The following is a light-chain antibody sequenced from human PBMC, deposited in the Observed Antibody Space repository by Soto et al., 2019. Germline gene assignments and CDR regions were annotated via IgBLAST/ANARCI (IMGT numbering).Light chain of an antibody. Sequence: QSVLTQPVSVSGSPGQSITISCTGTSNDVGAYNYVSWYQHHPGKVPKLLIYDVTNRPSGVSDRFSGSKSGNTASLTISGLQAEDEADYYCCSYSRTSPYVFGTGTKVTVL. CDR1: SNDVGAYNY. CDR2: DVT. CDR3: CSYSRTSPYV. V-gene: IGLV2-14*03. J-gene: IGLJ1*01.